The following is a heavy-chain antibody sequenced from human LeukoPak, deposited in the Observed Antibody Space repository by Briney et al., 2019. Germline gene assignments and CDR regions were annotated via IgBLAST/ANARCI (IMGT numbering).Heavy chain of an antibody. CDR1: GFTFSSYA. D-gene: IGHD3-22*01. Sequence: GGSLRLSCAASGFTFSSYAMSWVRQAPGKGLEWVSAISGSGGSTYYADSVKGRFTISRDNSKNTLYLQMNSLRAEDTAVYYCAKSPQYYDSSILPFDYWGQGTLVTVSS. CDR3: AKSPQYYDSSILPFDY. J-gene: IGHJ4*02. V-gene: IGHV3-23*01. CDR2: ISGSGGST.